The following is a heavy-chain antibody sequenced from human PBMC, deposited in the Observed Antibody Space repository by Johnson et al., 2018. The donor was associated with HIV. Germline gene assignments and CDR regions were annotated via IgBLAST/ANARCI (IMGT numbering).Heavy chain of an antibody. CDR2: ISSSGITI. V-gene: IGHV3-11*04. D-gene: IGHD1-7*01. J-gene: IGHJ3*02. CDR1: GFTFTDYY. CDR3: ARGLPGTTLEGVFDI. Sequence: VQLVESGGGLVQPGGSLRLSCAASGFTFTDYYMTWIRQAPGKGLEWGSYISSSGITIYYADSVKGRFTISRDNAKNSLYLQMNSLRAEDTAVYYCARGLPGTTLEGVFDIWGQGTMVTVSS.